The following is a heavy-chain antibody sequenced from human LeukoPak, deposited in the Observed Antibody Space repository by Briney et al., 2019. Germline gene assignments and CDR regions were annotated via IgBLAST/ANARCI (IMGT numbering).Heavy chain of an antibody. Sequence: GGSLRDSFAASGFTITSYWMRYVRQAPGKGLVWVSNINPGGSSTAYADFGKGRFTISRDNDKNTLYLQMNSLRAEDTAVYYCALFTPVVNNCVLWRQGTLVTVSS. CDR2: INPGGSST. CDR3: ALFTPVVNNCVL. V-gene: IGHV3-74*01. J-gene: IGHJ4*02. CDR1: GFTITSYW. D-gene: IGHD1-1*01.